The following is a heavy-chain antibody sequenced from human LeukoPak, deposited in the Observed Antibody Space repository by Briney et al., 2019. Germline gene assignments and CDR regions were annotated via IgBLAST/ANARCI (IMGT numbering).Heavy chain of an antibody. CDR2: IRSKAYDGTT. CDR1: RFTFSDAW. Sequence: GGSLRLSCAASRFTFSDAWMSWVRQAPGKGLEWVGFIRSKAYDGTTEYAASVKGRFTISRDESKSIAYLQMDSLQTEDTAIYFCTFFDFWSGYHFDNWGQGTLVTVSS. V-gene: IGHV3-49*04. J-gene: IGHJ4*02. D-gene: IGHD3-3*01. CDR3: TFFDFWSGYHFDN.